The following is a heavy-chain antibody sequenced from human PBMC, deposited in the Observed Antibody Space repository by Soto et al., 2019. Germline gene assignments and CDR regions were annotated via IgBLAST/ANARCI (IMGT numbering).Heavy chain of an antibody. CDR3: ARDLVDSSGPFDY. CDR2: IWYDGSNK. Sequence: QVQLAESGGGVVQPGRSLRLSCAASGFTFSSYGMHWVRQAPGKGLEWVAVIWYDGSNKYYADSVKGRFTISRDNSKNTLYLQMNSLRAEDTAVYYCARDLVDSSGPFDYWGQGTLVTVSS. V-gene: IGHV3-33*01. D-gene: IGHD3-22*01. CDR1: GFTFSSYG. J-gene: IGHJ4*02.